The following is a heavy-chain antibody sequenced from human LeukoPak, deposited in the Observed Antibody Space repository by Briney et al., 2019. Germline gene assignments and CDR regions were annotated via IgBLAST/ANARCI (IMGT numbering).Heavy chain of an antibody. CDR1: GITVSSYW. CDR3: ARGLGYSPM. D-gene: IGHD5-18*01. CDR2: INSDGSST. Sequence: PGGSLRLPCAASGITVSSYWMHWVRHAPGKGLVWVSRINSDGSSTTYADSVKGRFTISRDNGKNTLYLQMNSLRDEDTAVYYCARGLGYSPMWGQGTLVTVSS. V-gene: IGHV3-74*01. J-gene: IGHJ4*02.